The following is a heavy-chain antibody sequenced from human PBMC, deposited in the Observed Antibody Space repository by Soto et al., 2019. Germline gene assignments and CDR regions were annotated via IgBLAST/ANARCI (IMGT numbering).Heavy chain of an antibody. J-gene: IGHJ5*02. CDR3: AKDSAISGGFDP. D-gene: IGHD3-9*01. CDR1: GFTFDDYA. Sequence: EVQLVESGGGLVQPGRSLRLSCAASGFTFDDYAMHWVRQAPGKGLEWVSGISWNSGSIGYADSVKGRFTISRDNAKNSLYLQMNSLSAEYTALYYCAKDSAISGGFDPWCQGTLVTVSS. CDR2: ISWNSGSI. V-gene: IGHV3-9*01.